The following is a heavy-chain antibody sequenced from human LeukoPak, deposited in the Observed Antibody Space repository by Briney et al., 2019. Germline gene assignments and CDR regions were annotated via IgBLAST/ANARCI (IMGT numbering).Heavy chain of an antibody. Sequence: GGSLRLSCAASGFTFDDYTMHWVRQAPGKGLEWVSGISWNSGSIGYADSVKGRFTISRDNAKNSLYLQMNSLRAEDTALYYCAKSHGSGSYYPLDYWGQGTLVTVSS. CDR3: AKSHGSGSYYPLDY. J-gene: IGHJ4*02. D-gene: IGHD3-10*01. V-gene: IGHV3-9*01. CDR2: ISWNSGSI. CDR1: GFTFDDYT.